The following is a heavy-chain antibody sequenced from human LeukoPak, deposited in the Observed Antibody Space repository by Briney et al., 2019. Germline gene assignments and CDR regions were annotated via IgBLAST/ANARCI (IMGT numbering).Heavy chain of an antibody. J-gene: IGHJ4*02. Sequence: SETLSLTCTVSGGSISSYYWSWIRQPPGKGLEWIGYIYYSGSTNYNPSLKSRVTISADTSKNQFSLNLNSVTASDTAVYYCARQKILDDNYDSSGYYVDQWGQGSLVTVSS. CDR2: IYYSGST. CDR3: ARQKILDDNYDSSGYYVDQ. CDR1: GGSISSYY. V-gene: IGHV4-59*08. D-gene: IGHD3-22*01.